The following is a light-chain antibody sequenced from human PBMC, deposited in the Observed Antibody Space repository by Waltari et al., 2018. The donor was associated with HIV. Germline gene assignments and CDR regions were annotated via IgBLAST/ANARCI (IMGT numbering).Light chain of an antibody. J-gene: IGLJ2*01. CDR1: SRDGGGYNY. CDR2: DVS. Sequence: QSALTQPASVSGSPGQSITISCTGTSRDGGGYNYVSWSQHHPGKAPKPMIYDVSNRPSGVSNRFSGSKSGNTASLTISGLQAEDEADYYCNSYTTSSTLHVVFGGGTKLTVL. V-gene: IGLV2-14*03. CDR3: NSYTTSSTLHVV.